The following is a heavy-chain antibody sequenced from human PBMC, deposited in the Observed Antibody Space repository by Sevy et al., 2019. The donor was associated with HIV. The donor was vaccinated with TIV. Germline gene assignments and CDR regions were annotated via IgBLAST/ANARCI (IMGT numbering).Heavy chain of an antibody. V-gene: IGHV3-30-3*01. CDR3: ARDWYYYDSSGYPLQSDGCNWFDP. CDR2: ISYDGSNK. Sequence: GGSLRLSCAASGFTFSSYAMHWVRQAPGKGLEWVAVISYDGSNKYYADSVKGRFTISRDNSKNTLYLQMNSLRAEDTAVYYCARDWYYYDSSGYPLQSDGCNWFDPWGQGTLVTVSS. D-gene: IGHD3-22*01. J-gene: IGHJ5*02. CDR1: GFTFSSYA.